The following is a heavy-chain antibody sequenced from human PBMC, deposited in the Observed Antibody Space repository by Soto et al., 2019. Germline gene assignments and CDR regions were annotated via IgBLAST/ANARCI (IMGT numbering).Heavy chain of an antibody. V-gene: IGHV3-30*18. CDR2: ISYDGSNK. Sequence: QVQLVESGGGVVQPGRSLRLSCAASGFTFSSYGMHWVRQAPGKGLEWVAVISYDGSNKYYADSVKGRFTISRDNSKNTLYLQMNSLRAEDTAVYYCAKVRMKLVGKGFDYWGQGTLVTVSS. J-gene: IGHJ4*02. CDR1: GFTFSSYG. D-gene: IGHD6-13*01. CDR3: AKVRMKLVGKGFDY.